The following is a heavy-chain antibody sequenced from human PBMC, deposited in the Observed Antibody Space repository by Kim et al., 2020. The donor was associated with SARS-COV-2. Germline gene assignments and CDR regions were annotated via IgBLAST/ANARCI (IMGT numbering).Heavy chain of an antibody. J-gene: IGHJ4*02. V-gene: IGHV1-3*01. Sequence: ASVKVSCKASGYTFTSYAMHWVRQAPGQRLEWMGWINAGNGNTKYSQKFQGRVTIARDTSASTAYMELSSLRSEDTAVYYCASHPLRYFDWLLGSLDYWGQGTLVTVSS. CDR1: GYTFTSYA. D-gene: IGHD3-9*01. CDR2: INAGNGNT. CDR3: ASHPLRYFDWLLGSLDY.